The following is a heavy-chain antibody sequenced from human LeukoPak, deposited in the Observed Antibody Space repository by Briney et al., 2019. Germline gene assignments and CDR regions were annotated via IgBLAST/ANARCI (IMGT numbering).Heavy chain of an antibody. CDR3: ARGFPYSSSWYVYYYYYGMDV. J-gene: IGHJ6*02. Sequence: PSETLSLTCTVSGGSISSSSYYWSWIRQPPGKGLEWIGEINHSGSTNYNPSLKSRVTISVDTSKNQFSLKLSSVTAADTAVYYCARGFPYSSSWYVYYYYYGMDVWGQGTTVTVSS. CDR2: INHSGST. D-gene: IGHD6-13*01. CDR1: GGSISSSSYY. V-gene: IGHV4-39*07.